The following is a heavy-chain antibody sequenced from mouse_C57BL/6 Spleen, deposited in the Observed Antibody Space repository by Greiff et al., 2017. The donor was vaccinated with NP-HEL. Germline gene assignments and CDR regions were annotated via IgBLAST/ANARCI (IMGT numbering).Heavy chain of an antibody. CDR3: ASLGNGYAMDY. CDR1: GYTFTSYW. J-gene: IGHJ4*01. D-gene: IGHD2-1*01. Sequence: QVQLQQPGAELVRPGSSVKLSCKASGYTFTSYWMHWVKQRPIQGLEWIGNIDPSDSETHYNQKFKDKATLTVDKSSSTAYMQLSSLTSEDSAVYYCASLGNGYAMDYWGQGTSVTVSS. V-gene: IGHV1-52*01. CDR2: IDPSDSET.